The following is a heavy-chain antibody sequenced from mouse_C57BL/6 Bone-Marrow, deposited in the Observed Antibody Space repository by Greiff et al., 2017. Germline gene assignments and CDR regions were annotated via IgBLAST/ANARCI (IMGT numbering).Heavy chain of an antibody. J-gene: IGHJ2*01. CDR2: IHPNSGST. V-gene: IGHV1-64*01. D-gene: IGHD1-1*01. Sequence: VQLQQPRAELVKPGASVKLSCKASGYTFTSYWMHWVKQRPGQGLEWIGMIHPNSGSTNYNEKFKSKATLTVDKSSSTAYMQLSSLTSEDSAVYYCARRGSYYGSSPYYFDYWGQGTTLTVSS. CDR3: ARRGSYYGSSPYYFDY. CDR1: GYTFTSYW.